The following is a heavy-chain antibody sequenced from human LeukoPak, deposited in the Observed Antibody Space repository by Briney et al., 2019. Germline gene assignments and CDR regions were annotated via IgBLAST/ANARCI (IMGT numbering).Heavy chain of an antibody. V-gene: IGHV3-21*01. J-gene: IGHJ4*02. CDR3: ARETSTEDLDY. CDR2: ISSSSSYI. Sequence: GGPLRLSCAASGFTFSSYSMNWVRQAPGKGLEWVSSISSSSSYIFYADSVKGRFTISRDNAKDSLYLQMNSLRAEDTAVYYCARETSTEDLDYWGQGTLVTVSS. CDR1: GFTFSSYS. D-gene: IGHD2-21*02.